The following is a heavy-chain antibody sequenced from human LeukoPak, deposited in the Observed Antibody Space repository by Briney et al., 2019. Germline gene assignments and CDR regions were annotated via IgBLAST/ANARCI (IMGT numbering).Heavy chain of an antibody. CDR3: TRADNQDFES. CDR1: GYIFTNYF. J-gene: IGHJ4*02. Sequence: ASVKVSCKASGYIFTNYFMYWVRQDPVRGLQWMGIINCDEGTATYAQEFRGRVTITRDTSTSTVYMDLSSLRSDDTAVYFCTRADNQDFESWGQGTLVTVSS. V-gene: IGHV1-46*01. CDR2: INCDEGTA. D-gene: IGHD2-15*01.